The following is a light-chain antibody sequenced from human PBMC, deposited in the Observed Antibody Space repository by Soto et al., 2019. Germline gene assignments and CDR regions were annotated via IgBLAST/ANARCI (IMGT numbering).Light chain of an antibody. Sequence: QSVLTQPPSVSAAPGQRVTISCSGSRSNMGINYVSWYQQLPGTAPKVLIYDNNQRPSGIPDRFSGSKSGTSATLGITGLQTGDEADYYCGTWDSSLSAGVFGGGTKLTVL. V-gene: IGLV1-51*01. CDR1: RSNMGINY. CDR2: DNN. J-gene: IGLJ3*02. CDR3: GTWDSSLSAGV.